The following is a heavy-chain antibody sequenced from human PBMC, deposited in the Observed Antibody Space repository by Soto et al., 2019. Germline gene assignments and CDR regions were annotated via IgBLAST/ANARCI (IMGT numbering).Heavy chain of an antibody. CDR3: ARDGYDGSGSPYPAY. D-gene: IGHD3-10*01. CDR2: IYYLGST. V-gene: IGHV4-59*01. Sequence: SETLSLTCSVSGGSMSEYFWSWIRQSPGKGLEWIGYIYYLGSTDHNPSLKSRVTISVDTSKRQFSLRLTSVTAADTAVYCCARDGYDGSGSPYPAYWGPGTQVTVSS. CDR1: GGSMSEYF. J-gene: IGHJ4*02.